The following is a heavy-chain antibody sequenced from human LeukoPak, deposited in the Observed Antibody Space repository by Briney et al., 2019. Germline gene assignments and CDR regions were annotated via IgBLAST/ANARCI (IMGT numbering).Heavy chain of an antibody. Sequence: GGSLRLSCAASGFTFSSYSMNWVRQAPGKGLEWGSSISSSSSYIYYVDSVKGRFSISRDNAKNSLYLQMNSLRAEDTAVYYCARDGSLVEHAWSDYFDYWGQGTLVTVSS. J-gene: IGHJ4*02. CDR3: ARDGSLVEHAWSDYFDY. D-gene: IGHD1/OR15-1a*01. V-gene: IGHV3-21*01. CDR2: ISSSSSYI. CDR1: GFTFSSYS.